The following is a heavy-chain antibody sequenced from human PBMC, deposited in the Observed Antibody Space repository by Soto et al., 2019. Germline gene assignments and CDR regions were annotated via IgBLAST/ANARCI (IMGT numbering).Heavy chain of an antibody. D-gene: IGHD3-10*01. Sequence: QVQLVESGGGVVQPGRSLRLSCAASGCTFSSYGMHWVRQAPGKGLEWVAVISYDGSNKYYADSVKGRFTISRDNSKNTLYLQMNSLRAEDTAVYYCAKTLPSGLNFEYWGQGTLVTVSS. J-gene: IGHJ4*02. V-gene: IGHV3-30*18. CDR2: ISYDGSNK. CDR3: AKTLPSGLNFEY. CDR1: GCTFSSYG.